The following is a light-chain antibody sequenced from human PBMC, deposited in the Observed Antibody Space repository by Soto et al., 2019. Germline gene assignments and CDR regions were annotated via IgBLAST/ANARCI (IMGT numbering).Light chain of an antibody. V-gene: IGKV2-28*01. J-gene: IGKJ1*01. Sequence: TQSPSSLSASVGDTVTITCRASQTVSRYLNWYQQKSGTAPKLLIYLGSNRASGVPDRFSGSGSGTDFTLKISRVEAEDVGVYYCMQPLQSWTFGQGTKVDIK. CDR1: QTVSRY. CDR2: LGS. CDR3: MQPLQSWT.